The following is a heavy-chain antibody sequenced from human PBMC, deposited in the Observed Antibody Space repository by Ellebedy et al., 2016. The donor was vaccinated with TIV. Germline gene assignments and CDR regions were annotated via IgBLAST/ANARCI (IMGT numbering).Heavy chain of an antibody. D-gene: IGHD4-23*01. Sequence: GGSLRLSXAASGFSFSNYWMSWVRQAPGKGLEWVANIKQDGSERYYVASVKGRFTISRDNAKNSLFLQMNSLRAEDTAVYFCASHKDVLGGDWGQGTLGTVSS. CDR1: GFSFSNYW. CDR2: IKQDGSER. CDR3: ASHKDVLGGD. J-gene: IGHJ4*02. V-gene: IGHV3-7*01.